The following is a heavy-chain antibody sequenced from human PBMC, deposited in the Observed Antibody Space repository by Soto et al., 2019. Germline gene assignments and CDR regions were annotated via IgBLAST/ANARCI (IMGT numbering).Heavy chain of an antibody. CDR2: IYYSGST. Sequence: SETLSLTCTVSGGSISSGGYYWSWIRQHPGKGLEWIGYIYYSGSTYYNPSLKSRVTISVDTSKNQFSLKLSSVTAADTAVYYCAGQTSLSYSSSWPRNFDYWGQGTLVTVSS. J-gene: IGHJ4*02. V-gene: IGHV4-31*03. D-gene: IGHD6-13*01. CDR3: AGQTSLSYSSSWPRNFDY. CDR1: GGSISSGGYY.